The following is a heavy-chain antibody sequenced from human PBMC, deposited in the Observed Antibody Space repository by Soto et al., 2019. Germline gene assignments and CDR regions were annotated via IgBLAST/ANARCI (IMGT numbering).Heavy chain of an antibody. CDR2: MNHSGNS. V-gene: IGHV4-34*01. D-gene: IGHD6-13*01. CDR1: GGSFSDYF. J-gene: IGHJ4*02. CDR3: AGGPGIAAAARGY. Sequence: SETLSLTCAVYGGSFSDYFWSWIRQPPGKGLEWIGEMNHSGNSNYNPSLESRATISVDTSKRQFSLKLTSVTAADTAVYYCAGGPGIAAAARGYWGQGIPVTVSS.